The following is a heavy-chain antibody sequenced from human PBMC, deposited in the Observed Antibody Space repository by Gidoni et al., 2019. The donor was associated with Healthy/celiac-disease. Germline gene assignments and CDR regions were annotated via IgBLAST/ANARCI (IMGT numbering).Heavy chain of an antibody. J-gene: IGHJ4*02. V-gene: IGHV3-49*04. Sequence: EVQLVESGGGLVQPGRSLRLSCTASGFTFGDYAMSWVRQAPGKGLEWVGFIRSKAYGGTTEYAASVKGRFTTSRDDSKSIAYLQMNSLKTEDTAVYYCTREVVGATSPYYFDYWGQGTLVTVSS. CDR1: GFTFGDYA. CDR2: IRSKAYGGTT. D-gene: IGHD1-26*01. CDR3: TREVVGATSPYYFDY.